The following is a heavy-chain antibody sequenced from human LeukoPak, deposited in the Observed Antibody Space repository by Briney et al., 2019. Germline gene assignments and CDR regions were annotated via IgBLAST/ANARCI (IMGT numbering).Heavy chain of an antibody. CDR1: GYSISSGYY. CDR3: AREWDIVLMVYAPYDAFDI. V-gene: IGHV4-38-2*02. Sequence: SETLSLTCAVSGYSISSGYYWGWIRQPPGKGLEWIGSIYHSASTYYNPSLKSRVTISVDTSKNQFSMKLSSVTAADTAVYYCAREWDIVLMVYAPYDAFDIWGQGTMVTVSS. CDR2: IYHSAST. J-gene: IGHJ3*02. D-gene: IGHD2-8*01.